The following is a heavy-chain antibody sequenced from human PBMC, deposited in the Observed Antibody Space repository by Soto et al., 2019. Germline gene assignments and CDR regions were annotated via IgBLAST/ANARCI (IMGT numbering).Heavy chain of an antibody. Sequence: QVQLQESGPGLVKPSETLSLTCTVSGGSISSYYWSWIRQPPGKGLEWIGYIYYSGSTNYNPSLKSRVTISVDTSKNQCSLKLSSVTAADTAVYYCARRKRSYWYFDLWGRGTLVTVSS. CDR3: ARRKRSYWYFDL. CDR1: GGSISSYY. J-gene: IGHJ2*01. CDR2: IYYSGST. V-gene: IGHV4-59*08.